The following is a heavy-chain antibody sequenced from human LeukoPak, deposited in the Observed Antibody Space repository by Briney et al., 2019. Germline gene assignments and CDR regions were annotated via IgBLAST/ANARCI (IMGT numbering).Heavy chain of an antibody. V-gene: IGHV3-48*02. D-gene: IGHD3-22*01. CDR3: ARDRQYYYDSSGYSR. Sequence: GGSLRLSCAASRFTFSSYSMNWVRQAPGKGLEWVSYISSSSSTIYYADSVKGRFTISRDNAKNSLYLQMNSLRNEDTAVYYCARDRQYYYDSSGYSRWGQGTLVTVSS. J-gene: IGHJ4*02. CDR2: ISSSSSTI. CDR1: RFTFSSYS.